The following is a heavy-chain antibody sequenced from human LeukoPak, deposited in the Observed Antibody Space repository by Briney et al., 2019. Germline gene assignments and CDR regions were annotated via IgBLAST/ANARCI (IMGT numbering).Heavy chain of an antibody. CDR2: ISSSSSYI. J-gene: IGHJ6*03. CDR3: ARDPYCSGGSCYYYMDV. CDR1: GFTFSSYS. Sequence: KSGGSLRLSCAASGFTFSSYSMNWVRQAPGKGLEWVSSISSSSSYIYYADSVKGRFTISRDNTKNSLYLQMNSLRAEDTAVYYCARDPYCSGGSCYYYMDVWGKGTTVTVSS. D-gene: IGHD2-15*01. V-gene: IGHV3-21*01.